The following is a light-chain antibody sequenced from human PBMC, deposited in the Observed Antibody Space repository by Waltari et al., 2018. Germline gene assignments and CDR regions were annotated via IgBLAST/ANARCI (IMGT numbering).Light chain of an antibody. J-gene: IGKJ1*01. CDR1: QSVFYRSDNKNY. CDR2: WAS. Sequence: DIVMTKSQDSLAVSLGERAPIDCKSSQSVFYRSDNKNYLAWYQHKPGQPPKLLFYWASTRESGVPDRFSASGSGTDFTLTINNLQAEDVAVYYCQQYYRSRTFGQGTKVEIK. CDR3: QQYYRSRT. V-gene: IGKV4-1*01.